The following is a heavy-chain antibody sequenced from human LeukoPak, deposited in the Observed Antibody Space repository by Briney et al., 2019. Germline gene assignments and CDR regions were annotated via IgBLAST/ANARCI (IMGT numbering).Heavy chain of an antibody. CDR3: ARQSRGSSSSRDYFDY. D-gene: IGHD6-6*01. CDR2: IYYSGST. J-gene: IGHJ4*02. V-gene: IGHV4-39*01. CDR1: GGSISSSTYY. Sequence: SETLSLTCTVSGGSISSSTYYRGWIRQPPGKGLEWIGSIYYSGSTYYNPSLKSRVTISVDTSKNHFSLNLSSVTTADTAVYYCARQSRGSSSSRDYFDYWGQGTLVTVSS.